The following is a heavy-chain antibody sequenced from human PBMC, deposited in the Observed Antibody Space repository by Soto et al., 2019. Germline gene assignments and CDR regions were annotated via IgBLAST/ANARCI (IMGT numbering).Heavy chain of an antibody. CDR1: GFTFSNYG. CDR3: AKDGAPRYCGRSSCHPAGAY. J-gene: IGHJ4*02. CDR2: ISYDGSHK. V-gene: IGHV3-30*18. Sequence: QVQLVESGGGVVQPGRSLRLSCAGSGFTFSNYGLHWVRQAPGKGLEWVAVISYDGSHKYYADSVKGRFTISRENSNNRLDLQMGSLRAEDTAVYYCAKDGAPRYCGRSSCHPAGAYWGQGTLVTVSS. D-gene: IGHD2-15*01.